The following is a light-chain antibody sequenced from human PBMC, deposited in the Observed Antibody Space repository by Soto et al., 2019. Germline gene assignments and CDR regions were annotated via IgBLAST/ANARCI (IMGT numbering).Light chain of an antibody. J-gene: IGKJ1*01. CDR3: QQYGSSPET. CDR1: RSVSSTY. CDR2: GAS. V-gene: IGKV3-20*01. Sequence: ETVLTQSPATLSLSPGERATLSCRASRSVSSTYLAWYQQKPGQAPRLLIYGASSRATGIPDRFSGSGSGTGFTLTISRLEPEDFAVYYCQQYGSSPETFGQGTKVDIK.